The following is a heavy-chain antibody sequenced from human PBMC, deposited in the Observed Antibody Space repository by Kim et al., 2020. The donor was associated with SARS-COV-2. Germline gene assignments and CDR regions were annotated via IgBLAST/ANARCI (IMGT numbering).Heavy chain of an antibody. D-gene: IGHD3-10*01. CDR3: AGYRQGSGSYFDY. Sequence: YSPSFQGQVTISADKSISTAYLQWSSLKASYTAMYYCAGYRQGSGSYFDYWGQGTLVTVSS. V-gene: IGHV5-51*01. J-gene: IGHJ4*02.